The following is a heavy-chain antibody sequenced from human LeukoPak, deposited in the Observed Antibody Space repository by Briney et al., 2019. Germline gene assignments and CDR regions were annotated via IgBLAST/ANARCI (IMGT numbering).Heavy chain of an antibody. CDR3: ARDRFWSGYSLEYFDY. J-gene: IGHJ4*02. V-gene: IGHV3-53*05. CDR2: IFSGGST. CDR1: GFTVSSNY. Sequence: PGGSLRLSCAASGFTVSSNYMSWVRQAPGKGLEWVSVIFSGGSTYYADSVKGRFTISRDNSKNTLYLQMNSLRAEDTAVYYCARDRFWSGYSLEYFDYWGQGTLVTVSS. D-gene: IGHD3-3*01.